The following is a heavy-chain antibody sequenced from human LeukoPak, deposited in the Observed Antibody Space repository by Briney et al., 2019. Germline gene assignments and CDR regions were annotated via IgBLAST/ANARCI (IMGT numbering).Heavy chain of an antibody. CDR2: IHPSNSDT. D-gene: IGHD1-7*01. J-gene: IGHJ3*02. V-gene: IGHV5-51*01. CDR1: GSSFSTFW. CDR3: ARRTTEAFDI. Sequence: GESLKISCQDSGSSFSTFWIAWVRQMPGKGLEWMGIIHPSNSDTRYSPAFQGQVTISVATSITTAYLQWSSLKATATAIYYCARRTTEAFDIWGEGTKVTVSS.